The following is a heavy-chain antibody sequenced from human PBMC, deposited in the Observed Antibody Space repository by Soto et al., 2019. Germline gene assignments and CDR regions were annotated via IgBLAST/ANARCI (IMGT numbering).Heavy chain of an antibody. J-gene: IGHJ6*03. V-gene: IGHV1-18*01. CDR2: ISGFNGNT. Sequence: QDQLVQSGAEVKKPGASVTVSCKASGYSFTNYGITWVRQAPGQGLEWIGWISGFNGNTHYAPQLQGRVTMTTDASTRTAYMELRSLRSDYTAVYYCARDRGVAPPVAVNTHYYYYVDVWGKGTTVTVSS. D-gene: IGHD6-19*01. CDR3: ARDRGVAPPVAVNTHYYYYVDV. CDR1: GYSFTNYG.